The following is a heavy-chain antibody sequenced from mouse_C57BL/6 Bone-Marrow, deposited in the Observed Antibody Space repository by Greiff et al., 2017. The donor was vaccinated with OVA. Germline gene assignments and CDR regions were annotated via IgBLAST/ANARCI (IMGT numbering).Heavy chain of an antibody. CDR3: ARDVSDGYWFAY. CDR2: ISDGGSYT. J-gene: IGHJ3*01. Sequence: DVKLVESGGGLVKPGGSLKLSCAASGFTFSSYAMSWVRQTPEKRLEWVATISDGGSYTYYPDKVKGRFTISRDNAKNNLYLQMSHLKSEDTAMYYCARDVSDGYWFAYWGQGTLVTVSA. D-gene: IGHD2-3*01. CDR1: GFTFSSYA. V-gene: IGHV5-4*01.